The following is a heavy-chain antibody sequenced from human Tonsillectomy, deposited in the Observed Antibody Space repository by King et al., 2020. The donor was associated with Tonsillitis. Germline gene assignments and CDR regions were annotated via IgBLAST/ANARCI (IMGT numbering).Heavy chain of an antibody. CDR3: PRDRSNSESSGYHY. J-gene: IGHJ4*02. Sequence: VQLVESGAEMKKPGASVKISCKPSGYTFRNYGLGWVRQAPGQGLEWMGWISPYDGKTKYVQKVQGRVIMTTDTSTSTAYMELRSLRSDDTAVYYCPRDRSNSESSGYHYWGQGTLVTVSA. D-gene: IGHD3-22*01. CDR2: ISPYDGKT. V-gene: IGHV1-18*01. CDR1: GYTFRNYG.